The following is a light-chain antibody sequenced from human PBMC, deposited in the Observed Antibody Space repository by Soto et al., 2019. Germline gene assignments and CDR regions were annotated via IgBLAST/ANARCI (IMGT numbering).Light chain of an antibody. J-gene: IGKJ1*01. Sequence: DIQMTQSPSTLSAFVGDRVTITCRASQSIRTSLAWYQHKPGQAPKLLIYLASSLQSGVPARFSGSGSATQCTLSISSLQPDDFATYYCQQYDSYSRTFGQGTKGEL. CDR1: QSIRTS. CDR2: LAS. V-gene: IGKV1-5*03. CDR3: QQYDSYSRT.